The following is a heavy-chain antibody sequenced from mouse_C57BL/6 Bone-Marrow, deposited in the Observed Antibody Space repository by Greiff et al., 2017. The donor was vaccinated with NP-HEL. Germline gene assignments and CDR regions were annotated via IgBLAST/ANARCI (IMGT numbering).Heavy chain of an antibody. Sequence: QVQLQQPGAELVKPGASVKLSCKASGYTFTSSWMHWVKQRPGRGLEWIGRIDPNSGGNTYNEKFKSKATLTVAKPSSTAYMQLSSLTSEDSAVYYCAREIITTVVPFADWGQGTLVTVSA. V-gene: IGHV1-72*01. D-gene: IGHD1-1*01. CDR1: GYTFTSSW. J-gene: IGHJ3*01. CDR3: AREIITTVVPFAD. CDR2: IDPNSGGN.